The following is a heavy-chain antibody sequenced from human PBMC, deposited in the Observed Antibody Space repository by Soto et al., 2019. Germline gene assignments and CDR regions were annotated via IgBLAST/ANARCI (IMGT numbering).Heavy chain of an antibody. CDR2: INHSGST. V-gene: IGHV4-34*01. J-gene: IGHJ6*02. D-gene: IGHD6-19*01. CDR3: ARGPFRYSSGWYVGDYYYYGMDV. Sequence: SETLSLTCAVYGGSFSGYYWSWIRQPPGKGLEWIGEINHSGSTNYNPSLKSRVTISVDTSKNKFSLKLSSVTAADTAVYYCARGPFRYSSGWYVGDYYYYGMDVWGQGTTVTVSS. CDR1: GGSFSGYY.